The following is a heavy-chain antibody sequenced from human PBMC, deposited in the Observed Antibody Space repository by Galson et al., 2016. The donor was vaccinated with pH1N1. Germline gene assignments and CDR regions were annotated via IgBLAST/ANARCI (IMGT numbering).Heavy chain of an antibody. CDR1: GYTLSDLS. V-gene: IGHV1-24*01. D-gene: IGHD5-12*01. J-gene: IGHJ6*03. CDR3: ATLRYNFFYMDV. Sequence: SVKVSCKVSGYTLSDLSIQWVRQAPGKGLEWMGGFNPEDGEALYAQKFQGRVKVTEDISTDTAFRELRRLSSEDTAVYYCATLRYNFFYMDVWGTGTTVLVSS. CDR2: FNPEDGEA.